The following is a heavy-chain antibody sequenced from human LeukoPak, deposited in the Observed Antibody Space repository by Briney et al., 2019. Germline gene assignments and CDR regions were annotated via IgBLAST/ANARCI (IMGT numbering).Heavy chain of an antibody. J-gene: IGHJ5*02. V-gene: IGHV1-8*01. Sequence: ASVKVSCKASGYTFTSYDINWVRQATGQGLEWMGWMNPNSGNTGYAQKFQGRVTMTRNTSISTAYMELSSLGSEDTAVYYCARDHSSSGEGNWFDPWGQGTLVTVSS. CDR1: GYTFTSYD. CDR3: ARDHSSSGEGNWFDP. CDR2: MNPNSGNT. D-gene: IGHD6-6*01.